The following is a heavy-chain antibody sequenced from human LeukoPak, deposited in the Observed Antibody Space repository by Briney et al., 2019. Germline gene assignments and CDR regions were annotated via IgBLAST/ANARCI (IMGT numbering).Heavy chain of an antibody. CDR3: ARHEITMIVANNAFDI. V-gene: IGHV4-39*01. CDR1: GGSISSSSYY. J-gene: IGHJ3*02. Sequence: SETLSLTCTVSGGSISSSSYYWGWIRQPPGKGLEWIGSIYYSGSTYDNPSLKSRVTISVDTSKNQFSLKLSSVSAADTAVYYCARHEITMIVANNAFDIWGQGTMVTVSS. D-gene: IGHD3-22*01. CDR2: IYYSGST.